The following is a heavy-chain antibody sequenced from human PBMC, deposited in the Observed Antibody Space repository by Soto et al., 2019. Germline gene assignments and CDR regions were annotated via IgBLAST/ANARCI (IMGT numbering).Heavy chain of an antibody. CDR1: GFTFSSYA. CDR2: ISGSGGST. J-gene: IGHJ4*02. CDR3: AKDLHYYGSGSPTYAFY. Sequence: GGSLRLSCAASGFTFSSYAMSWVRQAPGKGLEWVSAISGSGGSTYYADSVKGRFTISRDNSKNTLYLQMNSLRAEDTAVYYCAKDLHYYGSGSPTYAFYWGQGTLVTVSS. D-gene: IGHD3-10*01. V-gene: IGHV3-23*01.